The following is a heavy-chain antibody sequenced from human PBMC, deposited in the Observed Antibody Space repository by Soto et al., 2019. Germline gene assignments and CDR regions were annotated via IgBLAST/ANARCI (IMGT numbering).Heavy chain of an antibody. V-gene: IGHV1-69-2*01. D-gene: IGHD1-26*01. Sequence: EVLLQQSGAEAREPGGFVKMSCAVSGITFSDLHMHWVKQAPGKGLEWVGLVEVENDDRLYAEKYRGRLNINTDTSRHTSYRELTSLTSDDTAIYFCAAVRGSLGSLSFDYWGQGTPVTVSA. CDR2: VEVENDDR. CDR1: GITFSDLH. CDR3: AAVRGSLGSLSFDY. J-gene: IGHJ4*02.